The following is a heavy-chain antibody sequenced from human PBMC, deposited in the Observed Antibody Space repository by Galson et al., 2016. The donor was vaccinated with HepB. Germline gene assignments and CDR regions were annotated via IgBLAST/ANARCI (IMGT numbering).Heavy chain of an antibody. CDR2: SK. CDR1: GFTFRTHA. J-gene: IGHJ4*02. D-gene: IGHD5-18*01. Sequence: SRRLSCAASGFTFRTHAVHWVRQAPGKGLEWVGDSKYYPDSVKGRFTISRDNSKNTLYLQMNSLRPEDTAVYYCARCVDTSMAPFDYWGQGTLLTVSS. V-gene: IGHV3-30*04. CDR3: ARCVDTSMAPFDY.